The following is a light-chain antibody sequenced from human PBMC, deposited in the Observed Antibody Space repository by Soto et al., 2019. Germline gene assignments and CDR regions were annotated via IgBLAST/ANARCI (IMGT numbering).Light chain of an antibody. CDR3: ISYTGSYTYYV. J-gene: IGLJ1*01. CDR2: EVR. CDR1: SSDVGGHNY. V-gene: IGLV2-14*01. Sequence: QSALTQPASVSGSPGQSITISCTGTSSDVGGHNYVSWYQQHPGKAPKLLIYEVRVRPSGVSIRFSGSKSGNTASLTISGLQAEDEADYYCISYTGSYTYYVFGTGTKVTVL.